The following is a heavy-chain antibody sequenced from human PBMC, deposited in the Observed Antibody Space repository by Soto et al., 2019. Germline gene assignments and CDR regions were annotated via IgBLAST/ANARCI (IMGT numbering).Heavy chain of an antibody. CDR3: ASYGLTTDAFDI. CDR2: IYYSGST. D-gene: IGHD1-1*01. CDR1: GGSISSSSYY. J-gene: IGHJ3*02. Sequence: QLQLQESGPGLVKPSETLSLTCTVSGGSISSSSYYWGWIRQPPGKGLEWIGRIYYSGSTYYNPSLKSRVTISVDTSKNQFSLKLSSVTAADTAVYYCASYGLTTDAFDIWGQGTMVTVSS. V-gene: IGHV4-39*01.